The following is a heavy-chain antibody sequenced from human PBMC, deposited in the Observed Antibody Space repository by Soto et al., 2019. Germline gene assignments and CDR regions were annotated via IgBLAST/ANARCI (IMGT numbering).Heavy chain of an antibody. CDR3: ARKTGGSCYDY. V-gene: IGHV4-34*01. CDR2: INHSGST. CDR1: GGSFSGYY. D-gene: IGHD2-15*01. Sequence: QVQLQQWGAGLLKPSETLSLTCAVYGGSFSGYYWSWIRQPPGKGLEWIGEINHSGSTNYNPSLKSRVTISVDTSKNQFSRKLSSVTAADTAVYYCARKTGGSCYDYWGQGTLVTVSS. J-gene: IGHJ4*02.